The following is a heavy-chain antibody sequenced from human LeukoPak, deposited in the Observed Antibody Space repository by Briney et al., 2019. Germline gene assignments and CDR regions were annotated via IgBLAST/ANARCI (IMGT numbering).Heavy chain of an antibody. D-gene: IGHD6-13*01. CDR3: AKRIAAAGPYFDS. J-gene: IGHJ4*02. Sequence: GGSLRLSCAASGFTFSSYAMSWVRRAPGKGLEWVSAISASGGSTYYADSVKGRFTISRDNSKNPLSLQMDSLRAEDTAVYYCAKRIAAAGPYFDSWGQGTLVTVSS. CDR1: GFTFSSYA. V-gene: IGHV3-23*01. CDR2: ISASGGST.